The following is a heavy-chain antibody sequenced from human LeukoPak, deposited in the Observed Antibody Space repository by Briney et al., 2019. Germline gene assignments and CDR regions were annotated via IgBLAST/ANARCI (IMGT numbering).Heavy chain of an antibody. CDR3: ARGESQKGRYFDWLSRFGP. J-gene: IGHJ5*02. V-gene: IGHV1-2*04. CDR2: INPNSGGT. Sequence: ASVKVSCKASGYTFTGYYMHWVRQAPGQGLEWMGWINPNSGGTNYAQKFQGWVTMTRDTSISTAHMELSRLRSDDTAVYYCARGESQKGRYFDWLSRFGPWGQGTLVTVSS. CDR1: GYTFTGYY. D-gene: IGHD3-9*01.